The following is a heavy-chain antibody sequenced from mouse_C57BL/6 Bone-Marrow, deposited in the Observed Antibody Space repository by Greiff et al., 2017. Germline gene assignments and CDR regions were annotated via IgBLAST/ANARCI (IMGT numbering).Heavy chain of an antibody. CDR3: ARSAYYSNYVGYAMDY. J-gene: IGHJ4*01. CDR2: IDPNSGGT. V-gene: IGHV1-72*01. Sequence: QVQLQQPGAELVKPGASVKLSCKASGYTFTSYWMHWVKQRPGRGLEWIGRIDPNSGGTKYNEKFKSKATLTVDKPSSPAYMQLSSLTSEDSAVYYCARSAYYSNYVGYAMDYWGQGTSVTVSS. D-gene: IGHD2-5*01. CDR1: GYTFTSYW.